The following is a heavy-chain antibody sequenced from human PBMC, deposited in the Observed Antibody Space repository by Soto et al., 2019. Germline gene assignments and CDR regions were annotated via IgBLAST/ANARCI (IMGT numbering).Heavy chain of an antibody. J-gene: IGHJ5*02. CDR1: GDSMSSYY. CDR2: VYSSGGT. Sequence: SETLSLTCTVSGDSMSSYYWTWIRQPAGKGLEWIGRVYSSGGTHYNPSLKSRVTTSLDTSKNQFSLRLLSVTDADTAVYYCARGQRFSDWFDPWGQGTLVTVS. D-gene: IGHD3-3*01. V-gene: IGHV4-4*07. CDR3: ARGQRFSDWFDP.